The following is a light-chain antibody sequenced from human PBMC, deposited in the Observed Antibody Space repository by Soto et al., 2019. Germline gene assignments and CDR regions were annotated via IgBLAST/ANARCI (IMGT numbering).Light chain of an antibody. CDR1: QSVSSSY. CDR3: QQYGSLLT. V-gene: IGKV3-20*01. Sequence: EIVLTQSPGTLSLSPGERATLSCRASQSVSSSYLAWYQQKPGQAPRLLIYGASSRATGIPDRFSGSGSGTDFTLTISIPEPEDFAVYYCQQYGSLLTFGGGTKVEIK. J-gene: IGKJ4*01. CDR2: GAS.